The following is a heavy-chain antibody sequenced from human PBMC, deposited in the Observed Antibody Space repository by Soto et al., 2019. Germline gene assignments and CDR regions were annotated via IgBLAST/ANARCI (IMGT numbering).Heavy chain of an antibody. CDR2: INSDGSNT. Sequence: EVQLVESGGGLGQPGGSLRLSCEASGFTLSSFWIHWFRQAPGKGPVWVSRINSDGSNTRYADSVKGRFTISRDNAKNTLYLQMNRLRVEDTAVYYCARDLVAKDAFDVWGQGTMVTVSS. J-gene: IGHJ3*01. CDR1: GFTLSSFW. V-gene: IGHV3-74*01. D-gene: IGHD2-8*02. CDR3: ARDLVAKDAFDV.